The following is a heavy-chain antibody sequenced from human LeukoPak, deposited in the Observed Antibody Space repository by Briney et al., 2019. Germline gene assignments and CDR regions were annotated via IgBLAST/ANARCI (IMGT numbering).Heavy chain of an antibody. Sequence: GESLKISCKASGDSFPSQWIAWVRQMPGRGLEWMGIINPDGSDIRYNPSFQGQVTISADRSLNTAYLQWSSLKASDTAMYYCARRDGTTVYWYFDLWGRGTLVTVSS. CDR2: INPDGSDI. CDR3: ARRDGTTVYWYFDL. D-gene: IGHD1-7*01. V-gene: IGHV5-51*01. CDR1: GDSFPSQW. J-gene: IGHJ2*01.